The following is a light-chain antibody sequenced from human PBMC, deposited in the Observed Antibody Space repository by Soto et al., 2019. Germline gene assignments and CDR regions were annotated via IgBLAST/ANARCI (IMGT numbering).Light chain of an antibody. CDR2: EVS. J-gene: IGLJ1*01. Sequence: QSALPQPPSASGSPGQSVTISCTGTSSDVGGYDYVSWYQQHPGKAPKLMIYEVSKRPSGVPDRFSGSKSGNTASLTVSGLQAEDEADYYCSSYAGYNNGDVFGTGTKLTVL. CDR1: SSDVGGYDY. V-gene: IGLV2-8*01. CDR3: SSYAGYNNGDV.